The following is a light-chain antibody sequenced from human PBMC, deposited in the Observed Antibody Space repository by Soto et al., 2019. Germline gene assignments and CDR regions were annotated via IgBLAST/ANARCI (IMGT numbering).Light chain of an antibody. CDR2: AAS. J-gene: IGKJ1*01. CDR3: LQDYSYPRT. V-gene: IGKV1-8*01. CDR1: QGISSY. Sequence: AIRMTQSPSSFSASTGDRVTITCRASQGISSYLAWYQQKPGKAPKLLIYAASTLQSGVPSRFSGSGSGTDFTLTISCLQSEDFATYYCLQDYSYPRTFGQGTKVEIK.